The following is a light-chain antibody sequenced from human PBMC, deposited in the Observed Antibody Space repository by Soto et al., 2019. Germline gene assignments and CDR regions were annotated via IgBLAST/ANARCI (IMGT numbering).Light chain of an antibody. Sequence: EIVLTQSPVTLSLSPGERATLSCRASQSVRTYLAWYQVKPGQAPRLLISDASNRATGIPARFSGSGSGTDFTLTISSLEPEDFAVYYCQQRSNLVSFGQGTRLEIK. CDR3: QQRSNLVS. CDR1: QSVRTY. J-gene: IGKJ5*01. V-gene: IGKV3-11*01. CDR2: DAS.